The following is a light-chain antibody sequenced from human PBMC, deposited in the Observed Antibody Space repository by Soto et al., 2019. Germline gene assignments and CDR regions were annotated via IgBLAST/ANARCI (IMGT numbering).Light chain of an antibody. V-gene: IGKV3-20*01. CDR2: GAS. J-gene: IGKJ1*01. CDR1: QTINRSF. CDR3: QQYGNSPRT. Sequence: EIVLTQSPGTLSLSPGERLSLSCRASQTINRSFLAWYQQKPGQAPRLLIYGASSRATGVPDRFSGSGSGTDFTLTISRLEPGGFAVYYCQQYGNSPRTFGQGTKVDIK.